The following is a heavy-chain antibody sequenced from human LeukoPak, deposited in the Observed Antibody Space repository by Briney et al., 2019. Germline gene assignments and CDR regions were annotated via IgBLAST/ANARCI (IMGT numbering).Heavy chain of an antibody. CDR1: GYTFTSYA. D-gene: IGHD6-19*01. J-gene: IGHJ3*02. Sequence: GASVKVSCKASGYTFTSYAMHWVRQAPGQRLEWMGWINAGNGNTKYSQKFQGRVTITRDTSASTAYMELSSLRSEDTAVYYCARDDGMVGEAVAGRDAFDIWGQGTMVTVSS. V-gene: IGHV1-3*01. CDR3: ARDDGMVGEAVAGRDAFDI. CDR2: INAGNGNT.